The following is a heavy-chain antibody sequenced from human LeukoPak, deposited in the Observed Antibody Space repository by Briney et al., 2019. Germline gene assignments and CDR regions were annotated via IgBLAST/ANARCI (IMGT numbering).Heavy chain of an antibody. CDR1: GFTFGDYA. D-gene: IGHD5-24*01. J-gene: IGHJ4*02. V-gene: IGHV3-49*04. Sequence: GGSLRLSCTASGFTFGDYAMSWVRQAPGKGLEWVGFIRSKAYGGTTEYAASVKGRFTISRDDSKSIAYLQMNSLKTEDTAVYYCTRDPGDGFFLNYFDYWGQGTLVTVSS. CDR2: IRSKAYGGTT. CDR3: TRDPGDGFFLNYFDY.